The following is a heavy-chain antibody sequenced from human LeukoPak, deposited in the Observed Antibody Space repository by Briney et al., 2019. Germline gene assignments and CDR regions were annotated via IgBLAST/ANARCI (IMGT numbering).Heavy chain of an antibody. V-gene: IGHV4-34*01. CDR1: GGSFSGYY. J-gene: IGHJ4*02. D-gene: IGHD6-19*01. CDR3: ARDLAYPMAGRVY. CDR2: INHSGST. Sequence: SETLSLTCAVYGGSFSGYYWSWIRQPPGKGLEWIGEINHSGSTNYNPSLKSRVTISVDTSKNQFSLKLSSVTAADTAVYYCARDLAYPMAGRVYWGQGTLVTVSS.